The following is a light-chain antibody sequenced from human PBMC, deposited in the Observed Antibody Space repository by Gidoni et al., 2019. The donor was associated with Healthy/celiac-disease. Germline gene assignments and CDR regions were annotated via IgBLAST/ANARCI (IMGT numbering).Light chain of an antibody. Sequence: DIQMTQSPSSLSASVGDIVTITCRASQSISSYLNWYQQKPGKPPKLLIYAASRLQRGVPSRFRDSGSASDFALTICCLLPGEFFTHHGQQGYCTPWTFGQGTKVEIK. CDR3: QQGYCTPWT. CDR2: AAS. J-gene: IGKJ1*01. CDR1: QSISSY. V-gene: IGKV1-39*01.